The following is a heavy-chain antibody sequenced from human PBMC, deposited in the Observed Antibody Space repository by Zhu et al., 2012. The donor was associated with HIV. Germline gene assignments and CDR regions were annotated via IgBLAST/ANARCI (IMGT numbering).Heavy chain of an antibody. CDR3: AEFGDGVDY. CDR1: GGSFSGYY. CDR2: IDHSGRT. D-gene: IGHD3-10*01. V-gene: IGHV4-34*02. Sequence: QVQLQQWGAGLVRPSETLSLTCGVYGGSFSGYYWSWIRQPPGKRLEWIGEIDHSGRTNYNPSLKSRITISMDTSKNQFSLKLRSVTAADSAVYFCAEFGDGVDYWGQGARVTVVL. J-gene: IGHJ4*02.